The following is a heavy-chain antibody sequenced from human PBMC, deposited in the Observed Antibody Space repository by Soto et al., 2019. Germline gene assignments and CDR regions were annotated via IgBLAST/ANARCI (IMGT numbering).Heavy chain of an antibody. V-gene: IGHV4-59*01. CDR1: GGSISSYY. Sequence: SETLSLTCTVSGGSISSYYWSCIRQPPGKGLEWSGYIYYSGSTNYNPSLKSRVTISVDTSKNQFSLKLSSVTAADTSVYHCARGGSMIRGRNFFDAWGQGVTVTVSS. CDR3: ARGGSMIRGRNFFDA. J-gene: IGHJ4*02. CDR2: IYYSGST. D-gene: IGHD3-10*01.